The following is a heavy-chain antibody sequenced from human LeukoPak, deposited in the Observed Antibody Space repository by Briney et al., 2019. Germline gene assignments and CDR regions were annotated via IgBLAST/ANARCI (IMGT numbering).Heavy chain of an antibody. Sequence: GESLKISCKGSGYSFTSYWIGWVRQMPGKGLEWMGIIYPGDSDTRYSPSFQGQVTISADKSISTAYLQWSSLKASDTAMYYCAKTGYCSGGSCCSGPLDYWGQGTLVTVSS. D-gene: IGHD2-15*01. CDR2: IYPGDSDT. J-gene: IGHJ4*02. CDR1: GYSFTSYW. V-gene: IGHV5-51*01. CDR3: AKTGYCSGGSCCSGPLDY.